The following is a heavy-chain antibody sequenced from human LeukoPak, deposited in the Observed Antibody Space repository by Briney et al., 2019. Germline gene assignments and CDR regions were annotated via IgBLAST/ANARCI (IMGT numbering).Heavy chain of an antibody. CDR3: ARVYCTNGVCFGVTAFDI. V-gene: IGHV4-61*08. CDR1: GGSISSGDYY. D-gene: IGHD2-8*01. J-gene: IGHJ3*02. CDR2: IYYSGST. Sequence: SETLSLTCTVSGGSISSGDYYWSWIRQPPGKGLEWIGYIYYSGSTNYNPSLKSRVTISVDTSKNQFSLKLSSVTAADTAVYYCARVYCTNGVCFGVTAFDIWGQGTMVTVSS.